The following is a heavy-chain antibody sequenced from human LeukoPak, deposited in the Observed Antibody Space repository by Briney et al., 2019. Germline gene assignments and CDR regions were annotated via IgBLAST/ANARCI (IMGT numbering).Heavy chain of an antibody. D-gene: IGHD2-2*02. CDR1: GFTFSSYA. CDR2: ISYDGSNK. J-gene: IGHJ4*02. CDR3: ARDSGYCSSTSCYTDYFDY. Sequence: PGGSLRLSCAASGFTFSSYAVHWVRQAPGKGLEWVAVISYDGSNKYYADSVKGRFTISRDNSKNTLYLQMNSLRAEDTAVYYCARDSGYCSSTSCYTDYFDYWGQGTLVTVSS. V-gene: IGHV3-30-3*01.